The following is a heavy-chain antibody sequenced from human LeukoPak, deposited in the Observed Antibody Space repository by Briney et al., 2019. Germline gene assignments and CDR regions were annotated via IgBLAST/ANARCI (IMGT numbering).Heavy chain of an antibody. V-gene: IGHV3-23*01. CDR2: ISGSGGST. D-gene: IGHD6-19*01. J-gene: IGHJ4*02. CDR1: GFTFSSYA. CDR3: ATTYSSGWSPAVYYFDY. Sequence: GGSLRLSCAASGFTFSSYAMSWVRQAPGKGLEWVSAISGSGGSTYHADSVKGRFTISRDNSKNTLYLQMNSLRAEDTAVYYCATTYSSGWSPAVYYFDYWGQGTLVTVSS.